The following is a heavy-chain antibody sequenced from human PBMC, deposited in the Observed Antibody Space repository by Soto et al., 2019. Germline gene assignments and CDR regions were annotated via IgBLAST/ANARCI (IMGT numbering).Heavy chain of an antibody. V-gene: IGHV1-69*01. D-gene: IGHD1-26*01. CDR1: GGTFSSYA. Sequence: QVQLVQSGAEGKKPGSSVKVSCKASGGTFSSYAISWVRQAPGHGLEWMGGIIPIFGTANYAQTFQGRVTITADDSTSTAYMELSSLRSEDTAVYYWAGANGGATGTWYFDLWGRGTLVTVSS. J-gene: IGHJ2*01. CDR2: IIPIFGTA. CDR3: AGANGGATGTWYFDL.